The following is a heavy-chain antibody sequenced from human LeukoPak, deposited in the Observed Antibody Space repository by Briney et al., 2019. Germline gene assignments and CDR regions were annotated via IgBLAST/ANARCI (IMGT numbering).Heavy chain of an antibody. J-gene: IGHJ6*02. CDR2: ISYDGSNK. V-gene: IGHV3-30-3*01. D-gene: IGHD3-3*01. CDR3: AREGLRGVVLYYYYGMDV. Sequence: PGRSLRLSCAASGFTFSSYAMHWVRQAPGKGLEWVAVISYDGSNKYYADSVKGRFTISRDNSKNTLYLQMNSLRAEDTAVYYCAREGLRGVVLYYYYGMDVWGQGTTVTVSS. CDR1: GFTFSSYA.